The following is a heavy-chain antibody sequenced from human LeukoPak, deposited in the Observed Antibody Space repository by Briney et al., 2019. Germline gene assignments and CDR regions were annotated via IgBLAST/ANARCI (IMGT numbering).Heavy chain of an antibody. Sequence: GGSLRLSCAASGLAFGSYWMTWLGRTAGKGVEGVGDIKTDGSETEYLDSVKGRFNFSRDNAKKSLFLQMNSLRAEDRASYYCLRDYVWGTSESDDWGQESWSPSPQ. D-gene: IGHD3-16*01. CDR1: GLAFGSYW. CDR3: LRDYVWGTSESDD. J-gene: IGHJ4*01. V-gene: IGHV3-7*01. CDR2: IKTDGSET.